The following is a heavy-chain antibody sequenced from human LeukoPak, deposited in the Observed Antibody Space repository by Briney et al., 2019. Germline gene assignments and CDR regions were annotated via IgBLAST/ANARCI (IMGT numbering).Heavy chain of an antibody. CDR3: VRGVGGSSYLDY. D-gene: IGHD3-16*01. CDR2: IKTDGSWT. V-gene: IGHV3-74*01. CDR1: GFTFSDHW. Sequence: PGGSLRLSCAASGFTFSDHWMHWVRQVPGKGLVWVSRIKTDGSWTNDADSVKGRFTISRDNAENTLYLQMNSLRVEDTAVYHCVRGVGGSSYLDYWGQGALVTVSS. J-gene: IGHJ4*02.